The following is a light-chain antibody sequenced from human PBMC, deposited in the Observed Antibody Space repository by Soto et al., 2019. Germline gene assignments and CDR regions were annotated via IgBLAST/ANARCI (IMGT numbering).Light chain of an antibody. CDR3: QHLNDYRYT. Sequence: DIQLTQSPSFLSASVGDRVTITCRASQAISSSLAWYQHKPGKAPKLLIYAASTLHNGVPASFSGSGSGTEFTLTISSLQPEDFATYYCQHLNDYRYTFGQGTKVEIK. CDR1: QAISSS. V-gene: IGKV1-9*01. CDR2: AAS. J-gene: IGKJ2*01.